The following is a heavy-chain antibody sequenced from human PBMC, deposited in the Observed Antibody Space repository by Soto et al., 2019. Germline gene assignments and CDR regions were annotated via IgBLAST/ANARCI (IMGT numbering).Heavy chain of an antibody. Sequence: GGSLRLSCAASVFTFSSYAMSWVRQAPGKGLEWVSGVGGSGGSTYYADSVKGRFTISRDNSKNTLYLQMNSLRAEDTAIYYCAKKFTGATQDYFDYWGQGTLVTVS. J-gene: IGHJ4*02. CDR2: VGGSGGST. CDR3: AKKFTGATQDYFDY. D-gene: IGHD1-26*01. V-gene: IGHV3-23*01. CDR1: VFTFSSYA.